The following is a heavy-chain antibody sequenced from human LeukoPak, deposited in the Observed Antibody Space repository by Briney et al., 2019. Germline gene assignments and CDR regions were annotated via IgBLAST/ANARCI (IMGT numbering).Heavy chain of an antibody. CDR1: GFTFSSYA. J-gene: IGHJ4*02. V-gene: IGHV3-48*01. CDR2: ISSSSSTI. Sequence: GGSLRLSCAASGFTFSSYAMSWVRQAPGKGLEWVSYISSSSSTIYYADSVKGRFTISRDNAKNSLYLQMNSLRAEDTAVYYCARNVLRYFDWSFDYWGQGTLVTVSS. CDR3: ARNVLRYFDWSFDY. D-gene: IGHD3-9*01.